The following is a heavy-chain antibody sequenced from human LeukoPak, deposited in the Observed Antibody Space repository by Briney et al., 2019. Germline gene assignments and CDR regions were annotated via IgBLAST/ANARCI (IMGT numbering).Heavy chain of an antibody. D-gene: IGHD3-22*01. CDR3: ARDPAGYYYDSSGYFQNGDAFDI. CDR1: GGTFSSYA. V-gene: IGHV1-69*13. CDR2: IIPIVGTT. J-gene: IGHJ3*02. Sequence: GASVKVSCKASGGTFSSYAFSWVRQAPGQGLEWMGGIIPIVGTTNYAQMFQGRVTITADESTSTAYMELSSLRSDDTAVYYCARDPAGYYYDSSGYFQNGDAFDIWGQGTMVTVSS.